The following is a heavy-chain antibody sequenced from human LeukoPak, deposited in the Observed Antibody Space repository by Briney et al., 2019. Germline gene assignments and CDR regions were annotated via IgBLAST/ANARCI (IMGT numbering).Heavy chain of an antibody. CDR2: INPNSGGT. V-gene: IGHV1-2*02. CDR3: ARDQVAAAVSRAWYFDL. Sequence: ASVKVSCKASGYTLTSYGISWVRQAPGQGLECMGWINPNSGGTNYAQKFQGRVTMTRDTSISTAYMELSRLRSDDTAVYYCARDQVAAAVSRAWYFDLWGRGTLVTVSS. D-gene: IGHD6-13*01. J-gene: IGHJ2*01. CDR1: GYTLTSYG.